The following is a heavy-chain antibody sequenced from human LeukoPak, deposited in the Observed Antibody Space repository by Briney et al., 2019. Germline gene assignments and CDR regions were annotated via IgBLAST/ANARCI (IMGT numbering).Heavy chain of an antibody. Sequence: ASVKVSCKVSGYTLTELSMHWVRQAPGKGLEWMGGFDPEDGETIYAQKFQGRVTMTTDTSTSTAYMELRSLRSDDTAVYYCARRAVAWDFDYWGQGTLVTVSS. J-gene: IGHJ4*02. V-gene: IGHV1-24*01. CDR3: ARRAVAWDFDY. CDR2: FDPEDGET. D-gene: IGHD6-19*01. CDR1: GYTLTELS.